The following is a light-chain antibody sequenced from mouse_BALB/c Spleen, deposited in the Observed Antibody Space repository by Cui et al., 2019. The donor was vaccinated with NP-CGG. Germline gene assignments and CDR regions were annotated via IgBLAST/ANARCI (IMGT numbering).Light chain of an antibody. CDR1: TGAVTTRNY. V-gene: IGLV1*01. Sequence: HAVVTQVCAPTTSPGETVTLTCRSSTGAVTTRNYANWVQEKPDHLFTGLIGGTNNRAPGVPARFSGSLIGDKAALTITGAQTEDEAIYFCALWYSNHWVFGGGTKLTVL. J-gene: IGLJ1*01. CDR2: GTN. CDR3: ALWYSNHWV.